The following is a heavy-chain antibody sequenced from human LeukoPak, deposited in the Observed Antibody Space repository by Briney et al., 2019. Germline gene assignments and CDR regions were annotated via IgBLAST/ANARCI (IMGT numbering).Heavy chain of an antibody. CDR2: LSFDGGNK. Sequence: PGGSLRLSCAASGFTFSSYAMHWVRQAPGKGLEGWAVLSFDGGNKYYADSVKGRFTSSRDNSKNTLYLQMNSLRPEDTAVYYCARDGVQQWLSYYFEYWGQGTLVTVSS. V-gene: IGHV3-30*04. J-gene: IGHJ4*02. CDR3: ARDGVQQWLSYYFEY. D-gene: IGHD5-18*01. CDR1: GFTFSSYA.